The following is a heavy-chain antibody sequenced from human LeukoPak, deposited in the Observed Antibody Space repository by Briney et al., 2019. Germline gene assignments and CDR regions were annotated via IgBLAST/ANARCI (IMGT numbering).Heavy chain of an antibody. CDR3: ARGGNIGYNYNAFDI. J-gene: IGHJ3*02. Sequence: PGGSLRLSCAASGFTFSTYEMNWVRQAPGKGLEWVSFISSSGIIYYADSVKGRFTISRDNAGNSLYLQMNSLRAEDTAVYYCARGGNIGYNYNAFDIWGQGTVVTVSS. CDR1: GFTFSTYE. V-gene: IGHV3-48*03. D-gene: IGHD3-22*01. CDR2: ISSSGII.